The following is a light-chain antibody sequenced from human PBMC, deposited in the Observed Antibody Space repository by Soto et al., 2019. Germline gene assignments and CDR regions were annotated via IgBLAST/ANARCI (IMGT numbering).Light chain of an antibody. CDR1: QSVSSSY. CDR2: GAS. Sequence: EIVLTQSPGTLSLSPGERATLSCRASQSVSSSYLAWYQQKPGQAPRLLIYGASSRATGIPDRFSGSGSGTYFSFTISSLQPEDFATYYCQQYSNLITFGQGTRLEIK. J-gene: IGKJ5*01. V-gene: IGKV3-20*01. CDR3: QQYSNLIT.